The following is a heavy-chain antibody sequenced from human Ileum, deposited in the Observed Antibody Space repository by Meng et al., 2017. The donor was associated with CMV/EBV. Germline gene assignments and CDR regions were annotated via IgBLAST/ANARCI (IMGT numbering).Heavy chain of an antibody. CDR1: GFTFSSYF. Sequence: GGSLRLSCAGSGFTFSSYFMNWVRQPPGKGLEWVSSITSSSSYIFYADSVRGRFTISRDNAKNSLYLQMNSLRAEATAVYYCTRDDLGSNWGPGTLVTVSS. CDR2: ITSSSSYI. V-gene: IGHV3-21*01. CDR3: TRDDLGSN. J-gene: IGHJ4*02.